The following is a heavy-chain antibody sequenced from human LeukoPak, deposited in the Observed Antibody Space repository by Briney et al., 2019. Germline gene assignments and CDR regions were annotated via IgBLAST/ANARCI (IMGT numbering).Heavy chain of an antibody. J-gene: IGHJ4*02. Sequence: GASVKVSCKASGYTFTTYGISWVRQAPGQGLEWMGWITPYNGNTNYAQSLQGRVTTTTDTSTSTAYMELRSLRSDDTAVYYCARTVHDCRNSVCYEYWGQGTLVTVSS. CDR1: GYTFTTYG. CDR2: ITPYNGNT. D-gene: IGHD2-8*01. CDR3: ARTVHDCRNSVCYEY. V-gene: IGHV1-18*01.